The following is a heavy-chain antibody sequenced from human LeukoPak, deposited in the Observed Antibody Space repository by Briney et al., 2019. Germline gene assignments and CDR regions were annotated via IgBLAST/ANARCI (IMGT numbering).Heavy chain of an antibody. D-gene: IGHD2-15*01. CDR3: AKRSCCGGSCNFDY. J-gene: IGHJ4*02. CDR2: IRSDGSIT. V-gene: IGHV3-23*01. Sequence: PGGSLRLSCAASGFTFSSYAMSWVRQAPGKGLEWVSAIRSDGSITNYADSVKGRFTISRDNSKNTLDLQMNSLRADDTAVYHCAKRSCCGGSCNFDYWGQGTLVTVSS. CDR1: GFTFSSYA.